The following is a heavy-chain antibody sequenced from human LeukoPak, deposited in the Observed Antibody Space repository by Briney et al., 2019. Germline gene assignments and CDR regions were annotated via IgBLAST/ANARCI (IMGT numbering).Heavy chain of an antibody. D-gene: IGHD3-10*01. J-gene: IGHJ5*02. CDR2: MNPNSGNT. CDR1: GYTFTSYD. V-gene: IGHV1-8*01. Sequence: ASVKVSCKASGYTFTSYDINWVRQATGQGLEWMGWMNPNSGNTGYAQKFQGRVTMTRNTSISTAYMELSSLRSEDTAVYYCARGPSRRSGSYYSLRSWFDPWGQGTLVTVSS. CDR3: ARGPSRRSGSYYSLRSWFDP.